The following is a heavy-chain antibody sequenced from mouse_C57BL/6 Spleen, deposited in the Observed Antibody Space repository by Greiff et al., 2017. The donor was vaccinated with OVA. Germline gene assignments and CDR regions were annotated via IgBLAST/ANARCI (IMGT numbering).Heavy chain of an antibody. Sequence: QVQLQQPGAELAKPGASVKLSCKASGYTFTSYWMHWVKQRPGQGLEWIGYINPSSGYTKYNQKFKDQATLSADKSSSTAYMQLSSLTYEDAAVYYCARYDYSNYGGAMDYWGQGTSVTVSS. V-gene: IGHV1-7*01. CDR3: ARYDYSNYGGAMDY. CDR2: INPSSGYT. D-gene: IGHD2-5*01. CDR1: GYTFTSYW. J-gene: IGHJ4*01.